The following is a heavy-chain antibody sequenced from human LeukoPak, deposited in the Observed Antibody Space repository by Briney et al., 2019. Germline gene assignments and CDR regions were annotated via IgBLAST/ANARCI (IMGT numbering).Heavy chain of an antibody. Sequence: KSSETPSLTCTVSGGSISSYYWSWIRQPPGKGLEWIGYIYYSGSTNYNPSLKSRVTISVDTSKNQFSLKLSSVTAADTAVYYCARNEGYGDYQFDYWGQGTLVTVSS. J-gene: IGHJ4*02. CDR2: IYYSGST. CDR3: ARNEGYGDYQFDY. V-gene: IGHV4-59*08. CDR1: GGSISSYY. D-gene: IGHD4-17*01.